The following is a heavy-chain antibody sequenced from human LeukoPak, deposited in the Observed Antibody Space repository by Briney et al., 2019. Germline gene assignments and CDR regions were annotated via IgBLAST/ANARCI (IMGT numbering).Heavy chain of an antibody. CDR3: ASWFWSGYYEPRNNWFDP. Sequence: SETLSLTCTVSGGSISSGDYYWSWIRQPPGKGLEWIGYIYYSGSTYYNPSLKSRVTISVDTSKNQFSLKLSSVTDAETLAYYCASWFWSGYYEPRNNWFDPWGQGTLVTVSS. J-gene: IGHJ5*02. D-gene: IGHD3-3*01. CDR1: GGSISSGDYY. CDR2: IYYSGST. V-gene: IGHV4-30-4*08.